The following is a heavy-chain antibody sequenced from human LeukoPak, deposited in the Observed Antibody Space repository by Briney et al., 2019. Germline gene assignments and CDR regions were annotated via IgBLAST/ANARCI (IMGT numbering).Heavy chain of an antibody. CDR3: AARGDGYNNWYFDL. J-gene: IGHJ2*01. D-gene: IGHD5-24*01. V-gene: IGHV4-59*01. CDR2: IYYSGST. CDR1: GGSISSYY. Sequence: SETLSLTCTVSGGSISSYYWGWIRQTPGKGLEWIGDIYYSGSTNYNPSLKSRVTISLDTSKNQFSLNLSSVTAADTAVYYCAARGDGYNNWYFDLWGRGTLVTVSS.